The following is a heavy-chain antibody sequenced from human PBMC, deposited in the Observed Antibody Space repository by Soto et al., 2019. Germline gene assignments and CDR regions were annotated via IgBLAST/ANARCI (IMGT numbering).Heavy chain of an antibody. J-gene: IGHJ3*02. CDR1: GGTFSSYS. Sequence: SVNVSCNASGGTFSSYSISWVRQAPGQGLEWMGGIIPIFGTANYAQKFQGRVTITADESTSTAYMELSSLRSEDTAVYYCASLWESSIDGYNPGTTFDAFDIWGQGTMVTVSS. CDR2: IIPIFGTA. CDR3: ASLWESSIDGYNPGTTFDAFDI. D-gene: IGHD5-12*01. V-gene: IGHV1-69*13.